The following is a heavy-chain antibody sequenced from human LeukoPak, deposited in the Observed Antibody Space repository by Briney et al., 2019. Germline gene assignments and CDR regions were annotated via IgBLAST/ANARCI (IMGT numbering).Heavy chain of an antibody. Sequence: ASVKVSFKASGYTFTSYGISWVRQAPGQGLEWMGWISAYNGNTNYAQKLQGRDTMTTDTSTSTAYMGLRSLRSDDTAVYYCARDRLWFGDPYYYGMGVWGQGTTVTVSS. CDR3: ARDRLWFGDPYYYGMGV. J-gene: IGHJ6*02. CDR1: GYTFTSYG. D-gene: IGHD3-10*01. CDR2: ISAYNGNT. V-gene: IGHV1-18*01.